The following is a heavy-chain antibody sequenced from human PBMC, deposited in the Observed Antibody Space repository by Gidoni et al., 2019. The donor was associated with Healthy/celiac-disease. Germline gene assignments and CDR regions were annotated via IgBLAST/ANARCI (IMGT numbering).Heavy chain of an antibody. CDR1: GFTFSRYG. CDR2: IWYDGSNK. Sequence: QVQLVESGGGVVQPGRSLRLSCAASGFTFSRYGMHWVRPAPGKGLEWVAAIWYDGSNKYYADSVKGRFTISRDNSKNTLYLQMNSLRAEDTAVYYCARDDMTTVTYDAFDIWGQGTMVTVSS. V-gene: IGHV3-33*01. D-gene: IGHD4-17*01. J-gene: IGHJ3*02. CDR3: ARDDMTTVTYDAFDI.